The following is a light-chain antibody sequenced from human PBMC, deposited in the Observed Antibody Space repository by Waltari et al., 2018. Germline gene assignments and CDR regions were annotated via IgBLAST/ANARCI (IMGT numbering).Light chain of an antibody. V-gene: IGLV1-40*01. CDR3: QSYDTSLSVV. CDR1: GSNLGAGYD. Sequence: QSVLTQPPSVSGAPGQRVTISCTGSGSNLGAGYDVHWYQQIPGKAPKLLIYGINTRPSGFPARFSCSQSGTSASLAITGLQADDEADYYCQSYDTSLSVVFGGGTKLTVL. J-gene: IGLJ2*01. CDR2: GIN.